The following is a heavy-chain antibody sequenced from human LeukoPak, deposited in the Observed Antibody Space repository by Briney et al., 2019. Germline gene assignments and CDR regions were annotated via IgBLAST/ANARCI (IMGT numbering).Heavy chain of an antibody. CDR2: ISSSISYI. V-gene: IGHV3-21*01. CDR1: GFTFSSYS. Sequence: GGSLRLSCAASGFTFSSYSMNWVRQAPGKGLEWVAFISSSISYIYYADSVKGRFTISRDNAKNSLYLQMNSLTVEDTAVYFCARDRLGDSGGPSDFWGQGTLVTVSS. CDR3: ARDRLGDSGGPSDF. D-gene: IGHD5-12*01. J-gene: IGHJ4*02.